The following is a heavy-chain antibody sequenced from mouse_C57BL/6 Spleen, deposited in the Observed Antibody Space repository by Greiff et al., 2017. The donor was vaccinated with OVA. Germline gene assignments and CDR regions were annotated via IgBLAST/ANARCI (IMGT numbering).Heavy chain of an antibody. D-gene: IGHD2-10*02. J-gene: IGHJ2*01. CDR3: ARGRYGNYLDY. CDR1: GYTFTSYW. V-gene: IGHV1-72*01. CDR2: IDPSGGGT. Sequence: QVQLQQPGAELVKPGASVKLSCKASGYTFTSYWMHWVKQRPGRGLEWIGRIDPSGGGTKYNQKFKGKATLTVDKPSSTAYMQLSSLTSEDSAVYYCARGRYGNYLDYWGQGTTLTVSS.